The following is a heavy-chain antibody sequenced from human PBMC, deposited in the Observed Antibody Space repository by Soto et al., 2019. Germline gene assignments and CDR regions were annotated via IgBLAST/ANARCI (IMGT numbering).Heavy chain of an antibody. D-gene: IGHD3-16*01. J-gene: IGHJ4*02. Sequence: GGSLRLSCAASGFSFSTYSMNWVRQAPGKGLEWVSVIHSGGDTHYADSVRGRFTISRDNSKNTLYLQMNSLRAEDTAVYYCAKDQGNYAFDYWGQGTLVTVSS. CDR1: GFSFSTYS. CDR3: AKDQGNYAFDY. CDR2: IHSGGDT. V-gene: IGHV3-66*01.